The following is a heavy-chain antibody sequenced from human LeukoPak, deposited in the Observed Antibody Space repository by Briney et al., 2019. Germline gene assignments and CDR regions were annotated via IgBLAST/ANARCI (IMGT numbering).Heavy chain of an antibody. CDR3: SRGAGTAVTGTGY. D-gene: IGHD6-19*01. CDR1: GYTFTAYY. Sequence: ASVKVSCKASGYTFTAYYTHWVRQAPGQGLEWMGWINPNSGDTNYAQKFQGRVTMTRDTSISTAYMEVSRLRSDDTAVYYCSRGAGTAVTGTGYWGQGTLVTVSS. J-gene: IGHJ4*02. CDR2: INPNSGDT. V-gene: IGHV1-2*02.